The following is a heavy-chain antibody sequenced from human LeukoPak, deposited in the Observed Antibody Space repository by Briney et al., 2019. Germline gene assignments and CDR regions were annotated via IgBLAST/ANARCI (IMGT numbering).Heavy chain of an antibody. CDR2: IYSSGST. V-gene: IGHV4-4*07. CDR1: GGSISGYY. CDR3: ARERYNTGWYSDY. D-gene: IGHD6-19*01. J-gene: IGHJ4*02. Sequence: SETLSLTRTVSGGSISGYYWSWIRQPAGKGLEWIGRIYSSGSTNYNPSLKSRVTMSVDTSKKQFSLKLSSVAAADTAVYFCARERYNTGWYSDYWGQGTLVTVSS.